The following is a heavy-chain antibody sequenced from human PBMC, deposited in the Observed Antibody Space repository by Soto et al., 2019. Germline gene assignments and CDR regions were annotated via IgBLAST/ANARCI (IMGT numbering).Heavy chain of an antibody. V-gene: IGHV3-23*01. CDR1: GFTFSSYA. Sequence: GGSLRLSCAASGFTFSSYAMSWVRQAPGKGLEWVSAISGSGGSTYYADSVKGRFTISRDNSKDTLYLQMNSLRAEDTAVYYCAKDRPHSYSSGWVPYYYYYYGMDVCGQGTTVTVSS. D-gene: IGHD6-19*01. CDR2: ISGSGGST. J-gene: IGHJ6*02. CDR3: AKDRPHSYSSGWVPYYYYYYGMDV.